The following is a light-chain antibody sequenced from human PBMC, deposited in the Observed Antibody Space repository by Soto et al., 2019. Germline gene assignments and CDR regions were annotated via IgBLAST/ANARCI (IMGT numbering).Light chain of an antibody. CDR3: SSYTSTSTLYV. Sequence: QSVLTQPASVSGSPGQSITISCTGTSSDVGNSNYVSWYQQHPGKAPKLIIYEVSNRPSGVSNRFSGSKSGNTASLTFSGLQAEAEANYYCSSYTSTSTLYVFGTGTKLTVL. J-gene: IGLJ1*01. V-gene: IGLV2-14*01. CDR1: SSDVGNSNY. CDR2: EVS.